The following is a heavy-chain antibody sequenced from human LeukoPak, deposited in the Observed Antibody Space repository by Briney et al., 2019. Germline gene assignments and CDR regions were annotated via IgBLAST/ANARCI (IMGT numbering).Heavy chain of an antibody. J-gene: IGHJ5*02. CDR1: GGYIITSGHY. D-gene: IGHD4-23*01. Sequence: SETLSLTCTVSGGYIITSGHYWGWIRRPPGKGLEWIGSVYYTGVTSTNPFFRSRMSISVDTSKNQFSLNLTSVTAADAAVYYCARERSSSGGHNWFDPWGQGTLVTVSS. V-gene: IGHV4-39*07. CDR3: ARERSSSGGHNWFDP. CDR2: VYYTGVT.